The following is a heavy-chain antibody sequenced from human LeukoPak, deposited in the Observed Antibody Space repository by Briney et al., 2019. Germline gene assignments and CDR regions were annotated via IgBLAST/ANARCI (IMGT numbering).Heavy chain of an antibody. D-gene: IGHD3-10*01. J-gene: IGHJ4*02. CDR2: IIPILGIA. CDR3: ARRTGRYYFDY. CDR1: GGTFSSYA. Sequence: SVKVSCKASGGTFSSYAISWVRQAPGQGLEWMGRIIPILGIANYAQKFQGRVTITADKSTSTAYMELSSLRSEDTAVYYCARRTGRYYFDYWGQGTLVTVSS. V-gene: IGHV1-69*04.